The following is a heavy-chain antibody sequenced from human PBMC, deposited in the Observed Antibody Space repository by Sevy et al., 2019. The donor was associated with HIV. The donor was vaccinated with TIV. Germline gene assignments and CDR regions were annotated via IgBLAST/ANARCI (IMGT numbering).Heavy chain of an antibody. CDR2: ISGSGGST. CDR1: GFTFSSYA. J-gene: IGHJ4*02. V-gene: IGHV3-23*01. CDR3: VKVAGSGTYYSGDFDY. D-gene: IGHD3-10*01. Sequence: GESLKISCAASGFTFSSYAMSWVRRAPGKGLEWVSAISGSGGSTYYADSVKGRFTISRDNSKSTLYLQMNSLRAEDTALYYCVKVAGSGTYYSGDFDYWGQGTLVTVSS.